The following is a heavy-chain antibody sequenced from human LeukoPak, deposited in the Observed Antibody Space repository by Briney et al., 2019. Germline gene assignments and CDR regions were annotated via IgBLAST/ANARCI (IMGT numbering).Heavy chain of an antibody. D-gene: IGHD3-22*01. Sequence: SETLSLTCAVYGGSFSGYYWSWIRQPPGKGLEWIGEIDHSGSTNYNPSLKSRVTISVDTSKNQFSLKLSSVTAADTAVYYCARDRDYYYDSSGYYYLDYWGQGTLVTVSS. J-gene: IGHJ4*02. CDR3: ARDRDYYYDSSGYYYLDY. V-gene: IGHV4-34*01. CDR1: GGSFSGYY. CDR2: IDHSGST.